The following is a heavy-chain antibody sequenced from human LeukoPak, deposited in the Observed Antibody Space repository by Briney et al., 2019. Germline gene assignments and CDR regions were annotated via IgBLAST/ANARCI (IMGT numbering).Heavy chain of an antibody. CDR3: ARGNSGSYRGSLDY. J-gene: IGHJ4*02. Sequence: SETLSLTCTVSGGSISSYYWGWIRQPPGKGLEWIGSIYYSGSTYYNPSLKSRVTISVDTSKNQFSLKLSSVTAADTAVYYCARGNSGSYRGSLDYWGQGTLVTVSS. D-gene: IGHD1-26*01. V-gene: IGHV4-39*01. CDR2: IYYSGST. CDR1: GGSISSYY.